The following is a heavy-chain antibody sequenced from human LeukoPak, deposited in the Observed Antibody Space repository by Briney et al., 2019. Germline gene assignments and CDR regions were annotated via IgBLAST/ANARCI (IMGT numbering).Heavy chain of an antibody. V-gene: IGHV3-21*01. CDR3: AGDDNWGLYYFDY. J-gene: IGHJ4*02. CDR2: ISSSSSYI. CDR1: GFTFSSYS. D-gene: IGHD7-27*01. Sequence: GGSLRLSCAASGFTFSSYSMNWVRQAPGKGLEWVSSISSSSSYIYYADSGKGRFSISRDNAKNSLYLQMNSLRADDTAVYYCAGDDNWGLYYFDYWGQGTLVAVSS.